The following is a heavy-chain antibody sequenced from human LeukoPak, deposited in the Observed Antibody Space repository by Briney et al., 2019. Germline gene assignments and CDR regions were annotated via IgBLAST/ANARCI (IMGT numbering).Heavy chain of an antibody. CDR1: GYTFTSYY. CDR2: INPSGGST. D-gene: IGHD2-15*01. Sequence: ASVKVSCKASGYTFTSYYMHWVRQAPGQGLEWMGIINPSGGSTSYAQKFQGRVTMTRDTSTSTVYMELSSLRSEDTAVYYCARDRGYCGGGSCGRSKGYFQHWGQGTLVTVSS. J-gene: IGHJ1*01. CDR3: ARDRGYCGGGSCGRSKGYFQH. V-gene: IGHV1-46*01.